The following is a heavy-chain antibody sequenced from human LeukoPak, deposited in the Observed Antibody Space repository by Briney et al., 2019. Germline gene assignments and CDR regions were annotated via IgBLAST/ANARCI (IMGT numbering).Heavy chain of an antibody. CDR3: ARDYSSSWFGDYYYMDV. D-gene: IGHD6-13*01. CDR1: GFTVSSNY. V-gene: IGHV3-66*01. Sequence: GGSLRLSCAASGFTVSSNYMSWVRQAPGKGLEWVSVIYSGGSTYYADSVKGRFTISRDNSKNTLCLQMNSLRADDTAVYYCARDYSSSWFGDYYYMDVWGKGTTVTVSS. CDR2: IYSGGST. J-gene: IGHJ6*03.